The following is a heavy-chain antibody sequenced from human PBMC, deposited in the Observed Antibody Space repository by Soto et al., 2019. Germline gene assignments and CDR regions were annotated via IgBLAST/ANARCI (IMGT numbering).Heavy chain of an antibody. D-gene: IGHD3-3*01. CDR1: GGSISSYY. Sequence: SETLSLTCTVSGGSISSYYWSWIRQPPGKGLEWIGYIYYSGSTNYNPSLKSRVTISVDTSKNQFSLKLSSVTAADTAVYYCARHPGFWSGKNWFDPWGQGTLVTVSS. CDR2: IYYSGST. V-gene: IGHV4-59*08. CDR3: ARHPGFWSGKNWFDP. J-gene: IGHJ5*02.